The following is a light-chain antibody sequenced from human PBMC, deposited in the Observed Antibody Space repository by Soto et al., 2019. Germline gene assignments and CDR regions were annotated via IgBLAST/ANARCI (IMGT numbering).Light chain of an antibody. CDR1: PSISIW. J-gene: IGKJ1*01. CDR3: QQYNSYPWT. Sequence: DIQMTQAPSTLSASVGDRVTITCRASPSISIWLAWYQQKPGKAPKLLIYKASSLESGVPSRFSGSGSGTEFTLTISSLQPDDFATYYCQQYNSYPWTFGKGTKVEIK. CDR2: KAS. V-gene: IGKV1-5*03.